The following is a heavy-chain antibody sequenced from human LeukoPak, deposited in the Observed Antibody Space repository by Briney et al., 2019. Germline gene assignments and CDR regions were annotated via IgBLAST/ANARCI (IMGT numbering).Heavy chain of an antibody. J-gene: IGHJ4*02. Sequence: SETLSLTCAVYGGSFSGYYWSWIRQPPGKGLEWIGEINHSGSTNYNPSLKSRVTISVDTPKNQFSLKLSSVTAADTAVYYCARITCSSTSCYPTRDWGQGTLVTVSS. D-gene: IGHD2-2*01. CDR1: GGSFSGYY. V-gene: IGHV4-34*01. CDR2: INHSGST. CDR3: ARITCSSTSCYPTRD.